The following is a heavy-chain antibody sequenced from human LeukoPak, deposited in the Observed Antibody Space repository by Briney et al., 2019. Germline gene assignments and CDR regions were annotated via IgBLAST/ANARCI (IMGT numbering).Heavy chain of an antibody. J-gene: IGHJ4*02. CDR1: GFTIKYAW. V-gene: IGHV3-15*01. D-gene: IGHD5-12*01. CDR3: TTDKREWGGHEPTY. Sequence: GGSLRLSCAASGFTIKYAWMSWVRQVPGKGLEWVGLIRLTTEGGTAEYAAPVKGRFTISRDDSKNTQYLQMNSLTTEDTAVYYCTTDKREWGGHEPTYWGQGTLVTVSS. CDR2: IRLTTEGGTA.